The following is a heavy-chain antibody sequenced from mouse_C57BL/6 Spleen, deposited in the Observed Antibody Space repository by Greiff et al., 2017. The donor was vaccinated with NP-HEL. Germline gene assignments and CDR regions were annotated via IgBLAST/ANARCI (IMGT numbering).Heavy chain of an antibody. J-gene: IGHJ2*01. CDR3: ARGNSNYDY. V-gene: IGHV5-16*01. CDR1: GYTFSDYY. D-gene: IGHD2-5*01. Sequence: EVQVVESEGGLVQPGSSMKLSCTASGYTFSDYYMAWVRQVPEKGLEWVANINYDGSSTYYLDSLKSRFIISRDNAKNILYLQMSSLKSEDTATYYCARGNSNYDYWGQGTTLTVSS. CDR2: INYDGSST.